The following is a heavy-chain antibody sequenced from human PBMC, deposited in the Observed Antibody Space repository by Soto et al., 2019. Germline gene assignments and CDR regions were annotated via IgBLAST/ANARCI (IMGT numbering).Heavy chain of an antibody. CDR3: AKDQYVVVTTNWFDP. D-gene: IGHD2-21*02. J-gene: IGHJ5*02. Sequence: GGSLRLSCAASGFTFSSYAMSWVRQAPGKGLEWVSTISGNGFNTYYADSVKGRFTISRDNSKNTLYLQMNSLRAEDTAVYYCAKDQYVVVTTNWFDPWGQGTLVTVSS. V-gene: IGHV3-23*01. CDR1: GFTFSSYA. CDR2: ISGNGFNT.